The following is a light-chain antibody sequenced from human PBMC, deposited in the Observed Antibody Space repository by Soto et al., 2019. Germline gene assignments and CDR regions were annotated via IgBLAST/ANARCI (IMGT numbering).Light chain of an antibody. CDR1: QSIRNY. CDR3: RQSFSTPQT. V-gene: IGKV1-39*01. Sequence: DIQMAQSPSSLSASVGDRVTITCRTSQSIRNYLNWYQQKAGDAPKLLIYAASTLQPGVTSRFSGSGSGTDLTLTISSLQPEDFATYSCRQSFSTPQTFGPGTKVEIK. J-gene: IGKJ1*01. CDR2: AAS.